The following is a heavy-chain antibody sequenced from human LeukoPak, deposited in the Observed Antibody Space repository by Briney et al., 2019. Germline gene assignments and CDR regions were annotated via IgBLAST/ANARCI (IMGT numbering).Heavy chain of an antibody. D-gene: IGHD3-10*01. CDR3: ARGRSITLLRGVAMSDGFDI. Sequence: GGSLRLSCSASGFTFSSYALDWVRQAPGKGLEYVSGISSNGINTYYVDSVKGRFIISRDNSKNTVYLQMSSLRAEDTAVYYCARGRSITLLRGVAMSDGFDIWGQGAMVAVSS. J-gene: IGHJ3*02. CDR2: ISSNGINT. V-gene: IGHV3-64D*06. CDR1: GFTFSSYA.